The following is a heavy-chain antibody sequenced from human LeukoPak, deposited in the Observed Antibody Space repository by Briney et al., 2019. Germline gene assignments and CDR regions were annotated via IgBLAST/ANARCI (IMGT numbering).Heavy chain of an antibody. CDR2: ISGSGSST. Sequence: GGSLRLSCAASGFTFSSYAMSWVRQAPGKGLEWVSTISGSGSSTYCADSVKGRFTISRDNSKNTLYLQMNSLRAEDTAVYYCAKMYSSSWYYFDYWGQGTLVTVSS. CDR3: AKMYSSSWYYFDY. V-gene: IGHV3-23*01. D-gene: IGHD6-13*01. CDR1: GFTFSSYA. J-gene: IGHJ4*02.